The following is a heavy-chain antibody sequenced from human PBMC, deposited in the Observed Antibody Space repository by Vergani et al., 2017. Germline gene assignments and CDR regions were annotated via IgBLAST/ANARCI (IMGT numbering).Heavy chain of an antibody. J-gene: IGHJ5*02. Sequence: QVQLQEWGAGLLKTSETLSLTCGVSGGSFSDYYWSWIRQAPGMGLEWIGEVNHGGSTNYNPSLKSRVTVSVDTSMNQVSLKLNSVTAADTAVYYCVRTVALWFGETKDGGWFDPWGQGTLVTVTS. CDR3: VRTVALWFGETKDGGWFDP. CDR2: VNHGGST. D-gene: IGHD3-10*01. CDR1: GGSFSDYY. V-gene: IGHV4-34*01.